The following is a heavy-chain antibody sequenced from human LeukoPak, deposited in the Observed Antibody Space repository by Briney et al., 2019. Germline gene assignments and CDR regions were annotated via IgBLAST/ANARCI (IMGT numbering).Heavy chain of an antibody. D-gene: IGHD2-15*01. CDR2: INPSGGST. J-gene: IGHJ5*02. CDR3: ARDGCSGGSCYLTGNWFDP. V-gene: IGHV1-46*01. CDR1: GYTFTSYY. Sequence: ASVKVSCKASGYTFTSYYMHWVRQAPGQGLEWMGIINPSGGSTSYAQKFQGRVTMTRDTSTSTVYMELSSLRSEDTAVYYCARDGCSGGSCYLTGNWFDPWGQGTLVTVSS.